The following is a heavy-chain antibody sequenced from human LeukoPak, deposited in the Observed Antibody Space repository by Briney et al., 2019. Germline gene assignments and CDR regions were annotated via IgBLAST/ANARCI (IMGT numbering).Heavy chain of an antibody. CDR3: AHKNADTTIVPDS. J-gene: IGHJ4*02. CDR2: IYWDDDM. V-gene: IGHV2-5*02. CDR1: GLLLTATGLG. D-gene: IGHD5-18*01. Sequence: SGPTLVKPTQSRTLTCTCSGLLLTATGLGVGWIRRPPPKSREWLALIYWDDDMTYRPSLKSSLTITKDTSRNQVVLTMSNMDPVDPATYFCAHKNADTTIVPDSWGQGSLVIVSS.